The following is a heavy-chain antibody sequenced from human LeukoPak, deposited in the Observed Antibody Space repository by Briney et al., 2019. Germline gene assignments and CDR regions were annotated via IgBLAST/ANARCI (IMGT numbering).Heavy chain of an antibody. CDR3: AGRLWRRDGYNLSSFDI. Sequence: SETLSLTCTVSGGSLSSSVYYWSWLRQHPGKGLEWIGYIYYGGTTYYNPSFKSRVTISVDTPKHQFFLKLSSVTASGRAVCSCAGRLWRRDGYNLSSFDIWGQGTSVTVSS. CDR2: IYYGGTT. V-gene: IGHV4-31*03. J-gene: IGHJ3*02. CDR1: GGSLSSSVYY. D-gene: IGHD5-24*01.